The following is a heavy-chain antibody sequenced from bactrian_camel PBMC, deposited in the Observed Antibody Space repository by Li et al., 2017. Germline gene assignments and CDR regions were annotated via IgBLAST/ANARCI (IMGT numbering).Heavy chain of an antibody. CDR1: GYDYAGRC. D-gene: IGHD1*01. CDR2: FESDGSS. Sequence: HVQLVESGGRLGAGWRSLTLSCTASGYDYAGRCMGWFRQVPGKEREGVAAFESDGSSTYAESVKGRFTISKANARNVIYLHMENLKPDDTGMYYCAADSCSLRDAGWLGSPALDPSEYTYWGQGTQVTVS. CDR3: AADSCSLRDAGWLGSPALDPSEYTY. J-gene: IGHJ4*01. V-gene: IGHV3S53*01.